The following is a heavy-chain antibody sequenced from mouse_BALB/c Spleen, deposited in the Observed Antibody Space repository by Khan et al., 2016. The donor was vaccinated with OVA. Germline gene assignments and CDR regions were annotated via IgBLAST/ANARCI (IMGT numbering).Heavy chain of an antibody. Sequence: VQLQQSGPGLVKPSQSLSLTCTVTGYTITSGYGWNWIRQFPGNKLEWMGYIRYSVSTNYNPSLKSRIPITQDTSKNQFFLQLNSVTTEDTATYYCARTARIKYWGQGTTLTVSS. CDR3: ARTARIKY. J-gene: IGHJ2*01. V-gene: IGHV3-1*02. D-gene: IGHD1-2*01. CDR1: GYTITSGYG. CDR2: IRYSVST.